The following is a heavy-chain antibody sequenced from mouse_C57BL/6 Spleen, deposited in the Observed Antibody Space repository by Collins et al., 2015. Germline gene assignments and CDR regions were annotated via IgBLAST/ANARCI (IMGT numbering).Heavy chain of an antibody. Sequence: QVQLQQPGAELVRPGSSVKLSCKASGYTFTSYWMHWVKQRPIQGLEWIGNIDPSDSETHYNQKFKDKATLTVDKSSSTAYMQLSSLTSEDSAVYYCARYGSSSPLYAMDYWGQGTSVTVSS. V-gene: IGHV1-52*01. D-gene: IGHD1-1*01. CDR3: ARYGSSSPLYAMDY. CDR1: GYTFTSYW. J-gene: IGHJ4*01. CDR2: IDPSDSET.